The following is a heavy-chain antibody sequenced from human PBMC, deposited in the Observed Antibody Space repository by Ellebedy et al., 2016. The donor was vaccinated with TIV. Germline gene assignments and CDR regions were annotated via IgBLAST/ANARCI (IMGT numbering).Heavy chain of an antibody. CDR2: ISGSGGWT. J-gene: IGHJ4*02. D-gene: IGHD4-23*01. CDR1: KFTFSDDY. CDR3: ARLPPFYGGADYIGHYFDF. V-gene: IGHV3-23*01. Sequence: GESLKISCEASKFTFSDDYMSWVRQAPGKGLEWVSGISGSGGWTYYADSVKGRFTISRDNPKNTVSLQMTSLRAEDTAVYYCARLPPFYGGADYIGHYFDFWGQGALVTVSS.